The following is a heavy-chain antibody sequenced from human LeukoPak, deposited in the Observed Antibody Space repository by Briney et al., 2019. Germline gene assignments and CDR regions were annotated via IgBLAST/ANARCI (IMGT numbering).Heavy chain of an antibody. CDR2: INTDGSST. CDR1: GFTFSSYW. CDR3: AREGGVRGGLGVFDI. Sequence: GRSLRLSCAASGFTFSSYWMHWVRQAPGKGLVWVSRINTDGSSTSYADSVKGRFTISRDNAKNTLCLQMNSLRAEDTAVYYCAREGGVRGGLGVFDIGGQGTMVTVSS. J-gene: IGHJ3*02. D-gene: IGHD3-16*01. V-gene: IGHV3-74*01.